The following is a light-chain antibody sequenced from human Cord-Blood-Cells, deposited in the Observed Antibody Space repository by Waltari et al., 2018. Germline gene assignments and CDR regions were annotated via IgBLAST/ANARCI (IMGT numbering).Light chain of an antibody. Sequence: DIQMTQPPSTLSASVGDRVTITCRASQSISSWLAWYQQKPGKAPKLLIYDASSLESGVPSMFSGSGSGKEFTLTISSLQPDDFATYYCQQYNSYSQTFGQGTKVEIK. CDR2: DAS. J-gene: IGKJ1*01. CDR1: QSISSW. CDR3: QQYNSYSQT. V-gene: IGKV1-5*01.